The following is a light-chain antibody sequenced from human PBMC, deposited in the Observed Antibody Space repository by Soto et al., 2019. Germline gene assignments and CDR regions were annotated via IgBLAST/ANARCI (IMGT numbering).Light chain of an antibody. CDR3: QQHSYLPFS. J-gene: IGKJ3*01. V-gene: IGKV1-33*01. CDR1: QDISDY. Sequence: DIQMTQSPSSLSASVGDRATIACQARQDISDYLNRYQQKPGKAPKLLIYDASNLETGVPPRFSGFGSGTDVTFIISNLQPEDFATYYCQQHSYLPFSFGPGTKVDIK. CDR2: DAS.